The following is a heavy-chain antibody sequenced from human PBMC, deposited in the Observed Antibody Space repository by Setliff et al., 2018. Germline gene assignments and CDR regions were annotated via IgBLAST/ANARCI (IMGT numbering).Heavy chain of an antibody. V-gene: IGHV3-11*04. CDR3: AREGKEGFGELPYYYYYYMDV. CDR1: GFIFSDYY. Sequence: LKISCAASGFIFSDYYMSWIRQAPGKGLECISYITSSGNTIYYADSVKGRFTISRDSAKNALYLQMNSLRAEDTAVYCCAREGKEGFGELPYYYYYYMDVWGKGTTVTVSS. J-gene: IGHJ6*03. CDR2: ITSSGNTI. D-gene: IGHD3-10*01.